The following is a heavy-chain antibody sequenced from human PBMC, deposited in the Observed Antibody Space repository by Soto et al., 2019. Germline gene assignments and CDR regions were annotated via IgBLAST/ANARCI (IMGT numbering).Heavy chain of an antibody. V-gene: IGHV3-23*01. J-gene: IGHJ4*02. Sequence: EVQLLESGGGLVQPGGSLRLSCAGSGFTFSYYALSWVRQAPGKGLEWVSAIIGDGGNTYYTDSVKGRFTISRDNSKNTLYLQMHSLRAEDTAIYYCAKDSRGYIRPCDYWGQGTLVTVSS. CDR2: IIGDGGNT. D-gene: IGHD3-22*01. CDR1: GFTFSYYA. CDR3: AKDSRGYIRPCDY.